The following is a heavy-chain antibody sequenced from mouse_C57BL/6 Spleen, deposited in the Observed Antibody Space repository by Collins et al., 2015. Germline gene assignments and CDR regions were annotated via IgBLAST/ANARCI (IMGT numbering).Heavy chain of an antibody. V-gene: IGHV5-17*01. CDR3: AREVYYEYFDY. CDR2: ISSGSSTI. CDR1: GFTFSDYG. Sequence: EVQLVESGGGLVKPGGSLKLSCAASGFTFSDYGMHWVRQAPGKGLEWVAYISSGSSTIYYADTVKGRFTISRDNAKNTLFLQMTSLRSEDTAMYYCAREVYYEYFDYWGQGTTLTVSS. D-gene: IGHD2-4*01. J-gene: IGHJ2*01.